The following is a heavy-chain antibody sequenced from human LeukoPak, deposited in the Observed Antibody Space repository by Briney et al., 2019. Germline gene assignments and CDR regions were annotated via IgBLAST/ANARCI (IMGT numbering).Heavy chain of an antibody. CDR2: IIPIFGTA. V-gene: IGHV1-69*05. D-gene: IGHD1-26*01. CDR3: ARDQGTVREYSGSYFPLDY. CDR1: GGTFSSYA. Sequence: SVKVSCKASGGTFSSYAISWVRQAPGQGLEWMGRIIPIFGTANYAQKFQGRVTITTDESTSTAYMELSSLRSEDTAVYYCARDQGTVREYSGSYFPLDYWGQGXXVTVSS. J-gene: IGHJ4*02.